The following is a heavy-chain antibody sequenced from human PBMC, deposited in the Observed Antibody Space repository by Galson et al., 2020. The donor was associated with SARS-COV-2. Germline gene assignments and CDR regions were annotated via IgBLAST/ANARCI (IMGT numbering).Heavy chain of an antibody. CDR1: GGSIRSASHY. V-gene: IGHV4-39*07. Sequence: SETLSLTCTVSGGSIRSASHYWGWIRQTPGKGLEWIGSIHHSGGTDFNPSLRGRVTISVDTSTNQFSLKVTYVTADDTGIYFCAKNTPLGGVIAFFDLWGQGTLVTVSS. D-gene: IGHD3-16*02. J-gene: IGHJ4*02. CDR2: IHHSGGT. CDR3: AKNTPLGGVIAFFDL.